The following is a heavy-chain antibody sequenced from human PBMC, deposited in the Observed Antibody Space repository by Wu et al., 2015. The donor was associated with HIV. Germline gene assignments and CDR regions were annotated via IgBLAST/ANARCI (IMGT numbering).Heavy chain of an antibody. J-gene: IGHJ5*02. CDR2: IIPIFGTA. CDR1: GGTFSSYA. D-gene: IGHD4-17*01. V-gene: IGHV1-69*05. CDR3: ARAGLPTVTTLLGGTGNWFDP. Sequence: QVQLVQSGAEVKKPGSSVKVSCKASGGTFSSYAISWVRQAPGQGLEWMGGIIPIFGTANYAQKFQGRVTITTDESTSTAYMELSSLRSEDTAVYYCARAGLPTVTTLLGGTGNWFDPWGQGTLVTVSS.